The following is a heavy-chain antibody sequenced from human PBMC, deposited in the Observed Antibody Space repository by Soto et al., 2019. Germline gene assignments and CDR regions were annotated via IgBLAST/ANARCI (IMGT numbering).Heavy chain of an antibody. Sequence: PSETLSLTCTVSGGSISSYYWSWIRQPPGKGLEWIGYIYYSGSTNYNPPLKSRVTISVDTSKNQFSLKLSSVTAADTAVYYCARDMRRVATITDDAVDIWGQGTMVTVSS. D-gene: IGHD5-12*01. V-gene: IGHV4-59*01. CDR1: GGSISSYY. J-gene: IGHJ3*02. CDR2: IYYSGST. CDR3: ARDMRRVATITDDAVDI.